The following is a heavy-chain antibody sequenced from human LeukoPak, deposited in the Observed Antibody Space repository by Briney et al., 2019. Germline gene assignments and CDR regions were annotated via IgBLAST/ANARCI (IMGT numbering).Heavy chain of an antibody. Sequence: GGSLRLSCAASGFTFSSYAMSWVRQAPGKGLEWVSAISGSGGSTYYADSVKGRFTISRDNSKNMLYLQMNGLRAEDTAVYYCANRGSRGVLGYWGQGTLVTVSS. D-gene: IGHD3-10*01. J-gene: IGHJ4*02. CDR3: ANRGSRGVLGY. CDR1: GFTFSSYA. CDR2: ISGSGGST. V-gene: IGHV3-23*01.